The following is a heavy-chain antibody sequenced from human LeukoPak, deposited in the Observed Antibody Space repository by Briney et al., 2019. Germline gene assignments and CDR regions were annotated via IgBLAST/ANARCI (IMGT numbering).Heavy chain of an antibody. J-gene: IGHJ4*02. V-gene: IGHV3-74*01. CDR2: INSDGSST. Sequence: GGSLRLSCAASGFTFSSYWMHWVRQAPGKGLVWVSRINSDGSSTSYADSVKGRFTISRDNAKNTLYLQMNSLRAEDTAVYYCAREDMAHRAFDYWGQGTLVTVSS. D-gene: IGHD5-24*01. CDR1: GFTFSSYW. CDR3: AREDMAHRAFDY.